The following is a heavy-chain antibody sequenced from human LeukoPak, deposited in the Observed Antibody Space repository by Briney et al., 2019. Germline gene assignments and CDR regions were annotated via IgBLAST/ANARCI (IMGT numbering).Heavy chain of an antibody. D-gene: IGHD5-18*01. CDR1: GYTFTRYY. J-gene: IGHJ4*02. V-gene: IGHV1-2*02. CDR2: INPDSGGT. Sequence: ASVKVSCKASGYTFTRYYIDWVRQARGQGREWMGWINPDSGGTNYVQKFQGRVTMTRDTSSSTAYMELSRLRSDDTAVYYCTILLDTAMVRTPTECWGQGTLVTVSS. CDR3: TILLDTAMVRTPTEC.